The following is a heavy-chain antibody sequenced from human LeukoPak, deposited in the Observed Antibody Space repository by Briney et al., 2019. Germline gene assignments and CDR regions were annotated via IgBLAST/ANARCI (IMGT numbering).Heavy chain of an antibody. CDR2: ISSSGGLT. D-gene: IGHD3-22*01. V-gene: IGHV3-23*01. CDR1: GFTFSNFA. CDR3: AKGRLGGYALDY. Sequence: GGSLRLSCAASGFTFSNFAMNWVRQAPGKGLEWVTAISSSGGLTFYADSVKGRFTISRDNSKNTLYLQMNSLRAEDTAVYYCAKGRLGGYALDYWGQGTLVTVSS. J-gene: IGHJ4*02.